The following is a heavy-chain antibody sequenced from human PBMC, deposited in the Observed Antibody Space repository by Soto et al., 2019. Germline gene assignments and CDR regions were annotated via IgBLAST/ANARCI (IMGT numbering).Heavy chain of an antibody. CDR2: ISYDGSNK. D-gene: IGHD6-13*01. J-gene: IGHJ6*02. V-gene: IGHV3-30-3*01. Sequence: QVQLVESGGGVVQPGRSLRLSCAASGFTFSSYAMHWVRQAPGKGLEWVAVISYDGSNKYYADSVKGRFTISRDNSKNTLYLQMNSLRAEDTAVYYCARGIQRIAAAGTYYYYGMDVWGQGTTVTVSS. CDR3: ARGIQRIAAAGTYYYYGMDV. CDR1: GFTFSSYA.